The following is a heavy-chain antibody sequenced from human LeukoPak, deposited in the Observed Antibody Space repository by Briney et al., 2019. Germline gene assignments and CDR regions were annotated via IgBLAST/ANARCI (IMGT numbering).Heavy chain of an antibody. CDR2: ISYDGSNK. Sequence: GGSLRLSCAASGFTFSSYGMHWVRQAPGKGLEWVAVISYDGSNKYYADSVKGRFTISRDNSMNTLYLQMNSLRAEDTAVYYCAKEVEMATIVDYWGQGTLVTVSS. D-gene: IGHD5-24*01. CDR1: GFTFSSYG. V-gene: IGHV3-30*18. J-gene: IGHJ4*02. CDR3: AKEVEMATIVDY.